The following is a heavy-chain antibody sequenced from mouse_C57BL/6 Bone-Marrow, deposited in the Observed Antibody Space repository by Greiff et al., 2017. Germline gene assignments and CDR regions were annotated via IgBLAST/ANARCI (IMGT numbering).Heavy chain of an antibody. Sequence: QVQLQQSGAELVRPGASVKLSCKASGYTFTDYYINWVKQRPGQGLEWIARIYPGSGNTYYNEKFKGKATLTAEKSSSTAYMQLSSLTSEDSAVYFCAITTVVATDYWGQGTTLTVSS. D-gene: IGHD1-1*01. CDR3: AITTVVATDY. CDR2: IYPGSGNT. V-gene: IGHV1-76*01. J-gene: IGHJ2*01. CDR1: GYTFTDYY.